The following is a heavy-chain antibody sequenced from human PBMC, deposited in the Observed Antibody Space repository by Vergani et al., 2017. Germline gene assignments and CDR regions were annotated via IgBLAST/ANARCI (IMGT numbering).Heavy chain of an antibody. V-gene: IGHV4-61*02. Sequence: QVQLQESGPGLLKPSQTLSLTCTVSGDSISSDNLYWHWIRQPAGKGLEWIGRIYVSGITDYNSSLQSRVSMSVDTSKNQFSLTLTSVTAADTAVYYCARDNKQLRPSAFDLWGQGTKVTVSS. J-gene: IGHJ3*01. D-gene: IGHD4-23*01. CDR3: ARDNKQLRPSAFDL. CDR2: IYVSGIT. CDR1: GDSISSDNLY.